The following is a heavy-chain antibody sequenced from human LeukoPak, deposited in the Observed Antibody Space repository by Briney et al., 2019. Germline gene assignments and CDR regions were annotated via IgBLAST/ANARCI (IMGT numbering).Heavy chain of an antibody. J-gene: IGHJ6*03. CDR1: GDSITRYY. Sequence: SETLSLTCNVSGDSITRYYWNWIRQPPGKGLEWIGYVYFNGRTTYNPSLNSRATISVDTSKTQFSLKLTSVTAADTAVYYCARDRQQVLGGRYYYYYMDVWGQGTTVTVSS. V-gene: IGHV4-59*01. CDR2: VYFNGRT. D-gene: IGHD3-16*01. CDR3: ARDRQQVLGGRYYYYYMDV.